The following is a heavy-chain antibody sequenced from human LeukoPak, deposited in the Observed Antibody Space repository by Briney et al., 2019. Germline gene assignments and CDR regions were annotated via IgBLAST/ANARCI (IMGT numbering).Heavy chain of an antibody. J-gene: IGHJ4*02. D-gene: IGHD6-13*01. CDR3: ARTSPVIAAAGGPVDY. CDR2: INPNSGGT. Sequence: ASVKVSCKASGYTFTGYYMHWVRQAPGQGLDWMGWINPNSGGTNYAQKFQGRVTMTRDTSISTAYMELSRLRSDDTAVYYCARTSPVIAAAGGPVDYWGQGTLVTVSS. V-gene: IGHV1-2*02. CDR1: GYTFTGYY.